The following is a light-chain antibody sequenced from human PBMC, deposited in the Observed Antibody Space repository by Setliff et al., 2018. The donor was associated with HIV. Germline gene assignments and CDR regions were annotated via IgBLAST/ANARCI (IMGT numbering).Light chain of an antibody. Sequence: DIVMTQSPDSLAVSLGERATINCKSSQSVLYSSDNKNNLAWYQQKPGQSPKLLIYWASTRESGVPDRFSGSGSGTDFTLTISSLQAEDVAVYYCQQYYSLPYTFGQG. CDR2: WAS. CDR3: QQYYSLPYT. CDR1: QSVLYSSDNKNN. V-gene: IGKV4-1*01. J-gene: IGKJ2*01.